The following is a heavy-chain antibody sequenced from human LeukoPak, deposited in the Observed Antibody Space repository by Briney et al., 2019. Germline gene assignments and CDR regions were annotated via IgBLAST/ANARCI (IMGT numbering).Heavy chain of an antibody. Sequence: PGGSLRLSCAASGFTFSSYSMNWVRQAPGKGLEWVSYISSSSSTIYYADSVKGRFTISRDNAKNSLYLQMNSLRAEDTAVYYCAKDRSTIFGVVIMNPRLAFDIWGQGTMVTVSS. J-gene: IGHJ3*02. CDR3: AKDRSTIFGVVIMNPRLAFDI. CDR2: ISSSSSTI. CDR1: GFTFSSYS. D-gene: IGHD3-3*01. V-gene: IGHV3-48*01.